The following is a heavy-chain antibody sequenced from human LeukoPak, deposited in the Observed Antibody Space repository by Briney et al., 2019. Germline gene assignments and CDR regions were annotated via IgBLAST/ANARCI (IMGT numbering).Heavy chain of an antibody. CDR3: ARDKDPGPHNRFDP. J-gene: IGHJ5*02. CDR2: IKQDGSEK. D-gene: IGHD2-15*01. CDR1: GFTFRSYW. Sequence: GGSLRLSCAASGFTFRSYWMSWVRQAPGKGLEWVANIKQDGSEKYYVDSVKGRFTISRDNAKNSLYLQMNSLRAEDTAVYYCARDKDPGPHNRFDPWGQGTLVTVSS. V-gene: IGHV3-7*01.